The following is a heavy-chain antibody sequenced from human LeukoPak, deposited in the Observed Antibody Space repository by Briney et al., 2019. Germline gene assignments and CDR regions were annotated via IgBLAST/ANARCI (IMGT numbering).Heavy chain of an antibody. CDR3: AKGLTTLDY. V-gene: IGHV3-21*04. J-gene: IGHJ4*02. D-gene: IGHD4-11*01. CDR1: GFTFSSYS. Sequence: GGSLRLSCAASGFTFSSYSMNWVRQAPGKGLEWVSSISSSSSYIYYADSVKGRFTISRDNSKNTLSLQMNSLRAEDTAVYYCAKGLTTLDYWGQGTLVTVSS. CDR2: ISSSSSYI.